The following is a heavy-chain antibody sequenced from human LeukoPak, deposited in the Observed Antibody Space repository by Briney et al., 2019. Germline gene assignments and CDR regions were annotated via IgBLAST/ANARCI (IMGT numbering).Heavy chain of an antibody. V-gene: IGHV3-49*04. D-gene: IGHD6-13*01. CDR1: GFTFGDYA. CDR2: TRSKAYGGTT. CDR3: TRVYSSSWYYFDY. J-gene: IGHJ4*02. Sequence: GRSLRLSCTASGFTFGDYAMSWVRQAPGKGLEWVGFTRSKAYGGTTEYAASVKGRFTISRDDSKSIAYLQMNSLKTEDTAVYYCTRVYSSSWYYFDYWGQGTLVTVSS.